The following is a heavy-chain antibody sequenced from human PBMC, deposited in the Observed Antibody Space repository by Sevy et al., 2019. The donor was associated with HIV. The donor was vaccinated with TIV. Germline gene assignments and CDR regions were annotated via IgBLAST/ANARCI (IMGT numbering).Heavy chain of an antibody. CDR2: TNEDGTIT. CDR3: TRDIGGRAGY. V-gene: IGHV3-74*01. J-gene: IGHJ4*02. Sequence: GGSLRLSCVASGYSFSTYWMHWVRQVPGKGLVWVSRTNEDGTITNYAYSVKGRFTISRDNAKNTLYLQMNSLRVEDTGVYYCTRDIGGRAGYWGQGTLVTVSS. CDR1: GYSFSTYW. D-gene: IGHD1-26*01.